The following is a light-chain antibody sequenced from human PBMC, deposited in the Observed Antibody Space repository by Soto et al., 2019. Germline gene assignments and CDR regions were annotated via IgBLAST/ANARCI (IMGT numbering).Light chain of an antibody. CDR2: KAS. J-gene: IGKJ2*01. CDR3: QQYNSYNT. Sequence: DIQMTQSPSTLSASVGDRVTITCRASQSISSWLAWYKQKPGKAPTLLIYKASSLESGVPSRFSGSGSGTEFTLTISSLQPDDFATYYCQQYNSYNTFGQGTKLEIK. CDR1: QSISSW. V-gene: IGKV1-5*03.